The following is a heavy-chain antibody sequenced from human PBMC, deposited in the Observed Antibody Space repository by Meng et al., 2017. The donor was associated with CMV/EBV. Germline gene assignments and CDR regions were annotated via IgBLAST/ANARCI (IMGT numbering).Heavy chain of an antibody. J-gene: IGHJ6*02. Sequence: GESLKISCAASGFTFSSYSMNWVRQAPGKGLEWVSSISSSSSYLYYADSVKGRFTISRDNAKNSLYLQMNSLRAEDTAVYYCARDSTPIHYGMDVWGQGTTVTVSS. CDR3: ARDSTPIHYGMDV. CDR2: ISSSSSYL. CDR1: GFTFSSYS. V-gene: IGHV3-21*01. D-gene: IGHD2-2*01.